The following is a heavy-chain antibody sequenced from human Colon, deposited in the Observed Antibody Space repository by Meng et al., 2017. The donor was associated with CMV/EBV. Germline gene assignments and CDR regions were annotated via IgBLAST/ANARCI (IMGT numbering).Heavy chain of an antibody. D-gene: IGHD3-10*01. CDR3: ARDVDINYGALSQKLYAMHV. J-gene: IGHJ6*02. CDR1: GYTFTDYH. CDR2: INPKSGYT. V-gene: IGHV1-2*02. Sequence: ASVKVSCKASGYTFTDYHLYWVRQVPGQGLGWMGWINPKSGYTSYAQYFQGRFTMTRDTSVSTVYMELSNLKSDDAAVYYCARDVDINYGALSQKLYAMHVWGQGTTVTVSS.